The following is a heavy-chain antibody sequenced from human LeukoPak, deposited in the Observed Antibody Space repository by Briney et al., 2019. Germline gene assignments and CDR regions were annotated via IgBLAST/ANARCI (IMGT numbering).Heavy chain of an antibody. CDR3: ARESASRSSGYYPLFFDY. J-gene: IGHJ4*02. V-gene: IGHV4-34*01. CDR2: INHSGST. CDR1: GGSFSGYY. Sequence: SETLSLTCAVYGGSFSGYYWSWIRQPPGKGLEWIGEINHSGSTNYNPSLKSRVTTSVDTSKNQFSLKLSSVTAADTAVYYCARESASRSSGYYPLFFDYWGQGTLVTVSS. D-gene: IGHD3-22*01.